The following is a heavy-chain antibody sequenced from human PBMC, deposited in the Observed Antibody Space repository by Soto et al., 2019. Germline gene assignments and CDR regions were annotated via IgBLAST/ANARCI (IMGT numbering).Heavy chain of an antibody. Sequence: PGGSLRLSCAASGFTFSSYSMNWVRQAPGKGLEWVSYISSSSTIYYADSVKGRFTISRDNAKNSLYLQMNSLRDEDTAVYYCARESAAGWFDPWGQGTLVTVS. J-gene: IGHJ5*02. CDR2: ISSSSTI. CDR1: GFTFSSYS. V-gene: IGHV3-48*02. CDR3: ARESAAGWFDP.